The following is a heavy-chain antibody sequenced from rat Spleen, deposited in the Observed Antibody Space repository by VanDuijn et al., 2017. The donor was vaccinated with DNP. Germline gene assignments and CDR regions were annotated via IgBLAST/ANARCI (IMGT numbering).Heavy chain of an antibody. CDR3: AKEALRAPFDY. Sequence: EVQLVESGGGLVQPGNSLKLSCAASGFTFSDYAMAWVRQSPKKGLEWVATISPGGGNIYYRDSVKGRFTISRDNVKSTLYLQMDSLRSEDTATYYCAKEALRAPFDYWGQGIMVTVSS. J-gene: IGHJ2*01. CDR2: ISPGGGNI. CDR1: GFTFSDYA. D-gene: IGHD3-1*01. V-gene: IGHV5S23*01.